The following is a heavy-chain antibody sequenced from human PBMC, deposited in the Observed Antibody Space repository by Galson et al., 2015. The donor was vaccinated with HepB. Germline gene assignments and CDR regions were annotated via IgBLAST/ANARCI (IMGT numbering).Heavy chain of an antibody. CDR2: IIPILGIA. CDR3: ARDPINLITMIVVVEGLDY. D-gene: IGHD3-22*01. Sequence: QSGAEVKKPGSSVKVSCKASGGTFSSYAISWVRQAPGQGLEWMGRIIPILGIANYAQKFQGRVTITADKSTSTAYMELSSLRSEDTAVYYCARDPINLITMIVVVEGLDYWGQGTLVTVSS. V-gene: IGHV1-69*04. CDR1: GGTFSSYA. J-gene: IGHJ4*02.